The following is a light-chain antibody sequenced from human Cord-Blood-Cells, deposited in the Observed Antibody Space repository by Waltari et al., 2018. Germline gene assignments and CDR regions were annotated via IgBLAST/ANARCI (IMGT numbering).Light chain of an antibody. Sequence: DIQLTSPPSSMSAPVGHRVTITCRASQGISNYLACYQQKPGKVAKLLIYAASTLQSGVPSRFSGSGSGTDFTLTISSLQPEDVATYYCQKYNSAPLTFGGGTKVEIK. V-gene: IGKV1-27*01. CDR2: AAS. CDR3: QKYNSAPLT. J-gene: IGKJ4*01. CDR1: QGISNY.